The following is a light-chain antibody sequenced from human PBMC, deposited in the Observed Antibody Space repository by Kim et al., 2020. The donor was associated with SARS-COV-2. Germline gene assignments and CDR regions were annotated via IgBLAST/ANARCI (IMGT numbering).Light chain of an antibody. CDR3: QSYDSSLRI. J-gene: IGLJ1*01. CDR1: SSNSGAGYD. Sequence: PGQMITMSDTGSSSNSGAGYDVHWDKQLRDTAPKLLIYGNSNRPSGIPDRFSGSKSGTSASLAITGLQAEDEADYYCQSYDSSLRIFGTGTKVTVL. CDR2: GNS. V-gene: IGLV1-40*01.